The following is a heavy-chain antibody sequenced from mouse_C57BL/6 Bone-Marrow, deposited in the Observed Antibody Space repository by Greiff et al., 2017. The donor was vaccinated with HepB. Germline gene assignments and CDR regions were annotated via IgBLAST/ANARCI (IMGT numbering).Heavy chain of an antibody. D-gene: IGHD4-1*01. J-gene: IGHJ2*01. CDR2: IYPGDGDT. CDR1: GYAFSSSW. Sequence: QVQLQQSGPELVKPGASVKISCKASGYAFSSSWMNWVKQRPGKGLEWIGRIYPGDGDTNYNGKFKGKATLTADKSSSTAYMPLISLTSEDSAVYFCAKTRLTGKGYYFDYWGQGTTLTVSS. CDR3: AKTRLTGKGYYFDY. V-gene: IGHV1-82*01.